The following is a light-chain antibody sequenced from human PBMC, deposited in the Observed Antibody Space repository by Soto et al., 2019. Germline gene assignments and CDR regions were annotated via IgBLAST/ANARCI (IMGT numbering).Light chain of an antibody. CDR2: DVS. CDR3: CSYAGTYTLWV. CDR1: SSDVGGYNY. Sequence: QSALTQPRSVSGSPGQSVTISCTGTSSDVGGYNYVSWYQQYPGKAPQLIIYDVSKRPSGVPDRFSGSKSGNTASLTISGLQAEDEADYYCCSYAGTYTLWVFGGGTQLTVL. J-gene: IGLJ3*02. V-gene: IGLV2-11*01.